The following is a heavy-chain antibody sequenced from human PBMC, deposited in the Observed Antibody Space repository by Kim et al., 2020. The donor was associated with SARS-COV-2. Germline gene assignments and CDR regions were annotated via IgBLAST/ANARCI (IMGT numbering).Heavy chain of an antibody. CDR2: ISYDGSNK. J-gene: IGHJ4*02. CDR3: ARDPDSSSWGTI. D-gene: IGHD6-13*01. Sequence: GGSLRLSCAASGFTFSSYAMHWVRQAPGKGPEWVAVISYDGSNKYYADSVKGRFTISRDNSKNTLYLQMNSLRAEDTAVYYCARDPDSSSWGTIWGQGTLVTVSS. V-gene: IGHV3-30*04. CDR1: GFTFSSYA.